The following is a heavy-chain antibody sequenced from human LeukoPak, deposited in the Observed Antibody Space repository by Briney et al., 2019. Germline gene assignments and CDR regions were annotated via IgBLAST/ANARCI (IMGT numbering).Heavy chain of an antibody. CDR2: ISAYNGNT. CDR1: GYTFTSYG. Sequence: GASVTVSCRASGYTFTSYGISWVRQAPGQGLEWMGWISAYNGNTNYAQKLQGRVTMTTDTSTSTAYMELRSLRSDDTAVYYCARDQRYFDWSPDGFDYWGQGTLVTVSS. V-gene: IGHV1-18*01. J-gene: IGHJ4*02. D-gene: IGHD3-9*01. CDR3: ARDQRYFDWSPDGFDY.